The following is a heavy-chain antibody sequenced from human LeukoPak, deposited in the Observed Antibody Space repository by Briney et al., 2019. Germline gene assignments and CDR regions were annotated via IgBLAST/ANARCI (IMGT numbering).Heavy chain of an antibody. CDR1: TFSSYA. Sequence: TFSSYAMSWVRQAPGKGLEWIGSIYYSGSTNYNPSLKSRVTISVDTSKNQFSLKLSSVTAADTAVYYCARDHASTIDYWGQGTLVTVSS. J-gene: IGHJ4*02. D-gene: IGHD5-24*01. CDR2: IYYSGST. V-gene: IGHV4-39*07. CDR3: ARDHASTIDY.